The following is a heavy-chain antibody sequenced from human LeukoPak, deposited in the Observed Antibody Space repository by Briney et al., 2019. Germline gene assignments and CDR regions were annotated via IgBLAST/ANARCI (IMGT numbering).Heavy chain of an antibody. J-gene: IGHJ4*02. Sequence: NPSETLSLTCTVSGGSISSSSDYWGWIRQPGGKGLEGIESIYYSGSTYYNPSLRGRVTISVDTSKNQFSLKLSSVTAADTAVYYCARESANTSCFSYWGQGTLVTVSS. CDR1: GGSISSSSDY. CDR3: ARESANTSCFSY. CDR2: IYYSGST. V-gene: IGHV4-39*02. D-gene: IGHD2-2*01.